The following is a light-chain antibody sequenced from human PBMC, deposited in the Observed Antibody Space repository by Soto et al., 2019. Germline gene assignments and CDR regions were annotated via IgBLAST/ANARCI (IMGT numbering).Light chain of an antibody. CDR3: RQRSYWPWT. J-gene: IGKJ1*01. CDR2: DAS. Sequence: EIVLTQSPATLSLSPGERATLSCRASQSVSSYLAWYQQKPGQAPRLLIYDASNRASGIPARFSGSGSGTGFSLTISSLEPEDIAVYYCRQRSYWPWTFGQGTKVEIK. V-gene: IGKV3-11*01. CDR1: QSVSSY.